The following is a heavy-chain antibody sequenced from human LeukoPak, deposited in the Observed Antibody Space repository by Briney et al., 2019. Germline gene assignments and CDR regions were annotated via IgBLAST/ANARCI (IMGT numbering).Heavy chain of an antibody. CDR3: ARDFSWRQFDY. J-gene: IGHJ4*02. V-gene: IGHV3-7*03. Sequence: GGSLRLSCETSGFTAGFTFSTSYMTWVRQAPGMGLEWVAEIGPDGSGPVYVDCVKGRFTISRDNAKNSLYLQMNSLRVEETAVYYCARDFSWRQFDYWGLGTLVTVSS. CDR1: GFTAGFTFSTSY. CDR2: IGPDGSGP.